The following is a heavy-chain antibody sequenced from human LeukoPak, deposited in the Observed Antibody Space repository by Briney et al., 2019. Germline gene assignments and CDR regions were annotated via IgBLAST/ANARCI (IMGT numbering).Heavy chain of an antibody. CDR1: GFTLSSYG. D-gene: IGHD2-21*01. J-gene: IGHJ4*02. V-gene: IGHV3-30*02. CDR3: APRVVVIAAPFDY. Sequence: GRSLRLSCVASGFTLSSYGMHWARQAPGKGLEWVSFIRFDGSNRFYADSVKGPFTISRDNCTSTLYLQMNSLRAEDTAVYYCAPRVVVIAAPFDYCGQGTLVTVSS. CDR2: IRFDGSNR.